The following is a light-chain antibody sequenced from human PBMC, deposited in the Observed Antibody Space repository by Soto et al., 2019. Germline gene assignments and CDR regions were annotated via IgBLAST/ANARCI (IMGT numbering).Light chain of an antibody. CDR3: LQDYNYPWT. Sequence: AIQMTQSPSSLSASVGDRVTITCRASQGIRNDLGWYKQQPGKAPKLLIYAASTLQSGVPSRFSGSGSGTDFTLTISSLQPEDFATYYCLQDYNYPWTFGQGTKVEIK. CDR1: QGIRND. CDR2: AAS. J-gene: IGKJ1*01. V-gene: IGKV1-6*01.